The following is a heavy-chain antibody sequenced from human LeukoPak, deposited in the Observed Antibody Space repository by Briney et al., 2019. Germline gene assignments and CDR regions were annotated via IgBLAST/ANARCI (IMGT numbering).Heavy chain of an antibody. V-gene: IGHV4-59*08. CDR2: IFHSGST. CDR1: SGSISTYY. J-gene: IGHJ6*02. D-gene: IGHD3-22*01. Sequence: SETLSLTCTVSSGSISTYYWSWIRQSPGKGLEWMGYIFHSGSTTYNPSLSSRLTISVDTSKNQFSLELSSVTAADTAVYYCARQGISGSYLTGLNVWGQGTTVTVSS. CDR3: ARQGISGSYLTGLNV.